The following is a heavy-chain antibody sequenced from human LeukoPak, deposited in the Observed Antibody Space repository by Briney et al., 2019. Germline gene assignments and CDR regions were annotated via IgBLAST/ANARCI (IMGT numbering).Heavy chain of an antibody. J-gene: IGHJ4*02. Sequence: PGGSLGLSCAASGFTFSTYSMNWVRQAPGKGLEWVSYISSGSGTIYYADSVKGRFTISRDYARNSLYLQMNSLRAEDTAVYYCARELYGDYSFDYWGQGTLVTVSS. CDR3: ARELYGDYSFDY. V-gene: IGHV3-48*04. D-gene: IGHD4-17*01. CDR2: ISSGSGTI. CDR1: GFTFSTYS.